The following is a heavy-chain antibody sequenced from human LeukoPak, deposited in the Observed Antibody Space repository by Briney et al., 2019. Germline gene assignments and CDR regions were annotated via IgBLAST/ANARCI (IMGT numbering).Heavy chain of an antibody. D-gene: IGHD3-3*01. CDR1: GFTFTSSA. V-gene: IGHV1-58*01. Sequence: KVSCKASGFTFTSSAVQWVRQARGQRLEWIGWIVVGSGNTNYAQKFQERVTITRDMSTSTAYMELSSLRSEDTAVYYCAATTDDFWSGYYEDWYFDLWGRGTLVTVSS. CDR3: AATTDDFWSGYYEDWYFDL. J-gene: IGHJ2*01. CDR2: IVVGSGNT.